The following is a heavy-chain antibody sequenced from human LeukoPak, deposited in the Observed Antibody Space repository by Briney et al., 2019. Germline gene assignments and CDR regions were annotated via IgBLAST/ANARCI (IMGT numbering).Heavy chain of an antibody. CDR3: ARQGPDYYYDSSGYWALDY. V-gene: IGHV4-4*07. CDR1: GGSISSYY. J-gene: IGHJ4*02. Sequence: SETLSLTCTVSGGSISSYYWSWIRQPAGKGLEWIGRIYTSGSTNYNPSLKSRVTMSVDTSKNQFSLKLSSVTAADTAVYYCARQGPDYYYDSSGYWALDYWGQGTLVTVSS. D-gene: IGHD3-22*01. CDR2: IYTSGST.